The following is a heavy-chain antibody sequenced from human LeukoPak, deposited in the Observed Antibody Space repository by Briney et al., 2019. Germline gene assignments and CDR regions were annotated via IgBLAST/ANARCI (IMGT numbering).Heavy chain of an antibody. D-gene: IGHD1-26*01. V-gene: IGHV3-30*18. Sequence: GGSLRLSCAASGFTFSSGMHWVRQAPGKGLEWVAVISYDGNHKYYGDSVKGRFTISRDNSRNTLYLQMDSLKTEDTAVYYCAKGELHFNTCSFDYWGQGTLVTVSS. J-gene: IGHJ4*02. CDR2: ISYDGNHK. CDR1: GFTFSSG. CDR3: AKGELHFNTCSFDY.